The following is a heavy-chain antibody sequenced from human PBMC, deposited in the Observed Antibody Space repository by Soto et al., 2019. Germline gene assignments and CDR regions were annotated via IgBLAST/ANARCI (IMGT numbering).Heavy chain of an antibody. CDR2: IHDSGSA. J-gene: IGHJ5*02. D-gene: IGHD3-10*01. CDR3: ARSSRETYIYGSGTYSRGRYWFDP. Sequence: SETLSLSCAVSGGSLSDYCLRWIRQSLGKGVEWFGAIHDSGSAKYNPSLKSRVTISVDTSRNQFSLKLSSVTAADTAVFYCARSSRETYIYGSGTYSRGRYWFDPWGQGTLVTVSS. V-gene: IGHV4-34*01. CDR1: GGSLSDYC.